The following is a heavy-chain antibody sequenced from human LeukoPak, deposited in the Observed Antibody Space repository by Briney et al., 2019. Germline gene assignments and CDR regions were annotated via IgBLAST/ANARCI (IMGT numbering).Heavy chain of an antibody. CDR3: ARQSLWTNYYDSSGAFDI. J-gene: IGHJ3*02. D-gene: IGHD3-22*01. CDR2: IYYSGST. CDR1: GGSISSSSYY. Sequence: PSETLSLTXTVSGGSISSSSYYWGWIRQPPGKGLGWIGSIYYSGSTYYNPSLKSRVTISVDTSNNQFSLKLSSVTAADTAVYYCARQSLWTNYYDSSGAFDIWGQGTMVTVSS. V-gene: IGHV4-39*01.